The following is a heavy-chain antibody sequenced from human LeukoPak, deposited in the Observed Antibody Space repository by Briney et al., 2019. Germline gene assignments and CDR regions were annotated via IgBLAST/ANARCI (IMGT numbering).Heavy chain of an antibody. J-gene: IGHJ5*02. CDR3: ARGEGYDWNYGADWFDP. CDR1: GYTLTGYY. CDR2: INPNSGGT. V-gene: IGHV1-2*02. D-gene: IGHD1-7*01. Sequence: ASVKVSCKASGYTLTGYYMHWVRQAPGQGLEWMGWINPNSGGTNYAQKFQGRVTMTRDTSISTAYMELSRLRSDDTAVYYCARGEGYDWNYGADWFDPWGQGTLVTVSS.